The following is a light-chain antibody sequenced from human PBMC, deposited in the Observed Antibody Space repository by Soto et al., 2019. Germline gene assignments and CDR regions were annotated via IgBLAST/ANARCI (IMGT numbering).Light chain of an antibody. V-gene: IGKV4-1*01. Sequence: DIVMTQSPDSLAVSLGERATINCKSSQSVLYSSNNKNYLAWYQQSPGQPPKLLIYWASTRASGVPDRFSGSGSGTDFTLTISSLQAEDVAVYYCQQYYNIPRTFGQGTKVEIK. CDR1: QSVLYSSNNKNY. CDR3: QQYYNIPRT. J-gene: IGKJ1*01. CDR2: WAS.